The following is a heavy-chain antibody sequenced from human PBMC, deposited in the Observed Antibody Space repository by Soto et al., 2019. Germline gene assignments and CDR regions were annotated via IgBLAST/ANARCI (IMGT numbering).Heavy chain of an antibody. J-gene: IGHJ4*02. V-gene: IGHV3-21*01. D-gene: IGHD2-8*01. Sequence: EVQLVESGGGLVKPGGSLRLSCAASGFTFSSYSMNWVRQAPGKGLEWVSSISSSSSYIYYADSVKGRFTISRDNAKNSLYLQMNSLRAEATAVYYCARAPASYCTNGVCPHFYYWGQGTLVTVSS. CDR2: ISSSSSYI. CDR1: GFTFSSYS. CDR3: ARAPASYCTNGVCPHFYY.